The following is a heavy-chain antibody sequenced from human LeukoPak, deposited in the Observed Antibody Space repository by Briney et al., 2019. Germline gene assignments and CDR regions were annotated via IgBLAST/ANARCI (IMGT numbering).Heavy chain of an antibody. CDR2: IIPILGIA. CDR3: ARDRATHSSSWFDS. V-gene: IGHV1-69*04. D-gene: IGHD6-19*01. Sequence: ASVKVSCKASGYTFTSYGISWVRQAPGQGLEWMGRIIPILGIANYAQKFQGRVTITADKSTSTAYMELNSLRAEDTAVYYCARDRATHSSSWFDSWGQGILVTVSS. J-gene: IGHJ5*01. CDR1: GYTFTSYG.